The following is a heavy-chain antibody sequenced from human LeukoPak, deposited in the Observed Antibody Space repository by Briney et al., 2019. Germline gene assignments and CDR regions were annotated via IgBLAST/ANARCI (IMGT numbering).Heavy chain of an antibody. D-gene: IGHD4-23*01. CDR2: IKQDGSEK. J-gene: IGHJ3*02. CDR1: GFTFSSYT. CDR3: ARVAPDYGGNSGYSVIAAFDI. V-gene: IGHV3-7*01. Sequence: GGSLRLSCAASGFTFSSYTIHWVRQAPGKGLEWVANIKQDGSEKYYVDSVKGRFTISRDNAKNSLYLQMNSLRAEDTAVYYCARVAPDYGGNSGYSVIAAFDIWGQGTMATVSS.